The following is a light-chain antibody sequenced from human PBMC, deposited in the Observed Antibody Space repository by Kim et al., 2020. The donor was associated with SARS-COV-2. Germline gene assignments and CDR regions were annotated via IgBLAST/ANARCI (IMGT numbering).Light chain of an antibody. Sequence: SPGERAPLSCRASQSVDSNLAWYQQRPGQAPRLLIYDASARATGIPARFSGSGSGTEFTLTISSLQSEDFAVYYCQQYKNWPPLTFGGGTKVDIK. V-gene: IGKV3-15*01. J-gene: IGKJ4*01. CDR2: DAS. CDR1: QSVDSN. CDR3: QQYKNWPPLT.